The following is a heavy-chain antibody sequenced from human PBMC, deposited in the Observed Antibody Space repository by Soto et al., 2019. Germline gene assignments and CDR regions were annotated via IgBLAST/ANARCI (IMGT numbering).Heavy chain of an antibody. Sequence: SETLSLTCAVYGGSFSGYYWSWIRQPPGKGLEWIGEINPGGSTNYNPSLKSRVTISVDTSKNQFSLKLKSVTAADTALYFCARQRTSVVTQAYFDVWGPGSLVTVSS. J-gene: IGHJ4*02. CDR1: GGSFSGYY. CDR3: ARQRTSVVTQAYFDV. CDR2: INPGGST. D-gene: IGHD2-21*02. V-gene: IGHV4-34*01.